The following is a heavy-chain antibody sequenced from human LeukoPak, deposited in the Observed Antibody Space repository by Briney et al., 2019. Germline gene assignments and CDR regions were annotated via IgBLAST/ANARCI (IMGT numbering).Heavy chain of an antibody. CDR3: AKGASAYYDFWSGYYVDY. Sequence: GGSLRLSCAASGFTFSSYAMGWVRQAPGKGLEWVSAISGSGGSTYYADSVKGRFTISRDNSKNTLYLQMNSLRAEDTAVYYCAKGASAYYDFWSGYYVDYWGQGTLVTVSS. V-gene: IGHV3-23*01. D-gene: IGHD3-3*01. CDR2: ISGSGGST. J-gene: IGHJ4*02. CDR1: GFTFSSYA.